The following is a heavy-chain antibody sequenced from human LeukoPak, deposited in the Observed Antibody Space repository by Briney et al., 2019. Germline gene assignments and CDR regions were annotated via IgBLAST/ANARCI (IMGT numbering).Heavy chain of an antibody. CDR2: IKGDGNT. Sequence: PGGSLRLSCAASGFTFSSYWMHWVRQAPGKGLVWVSRIKGDGNTNYADSVKGRFTISRDNAKNTVSLQMNSLRAEDTGVYYCARAPSEIGGYCPEYFRHWGQGTLVTVSS. CDR3: ARAPSEIGGYCPEYFRH. J-gene: IGHJ1*01. D-gene: IGHD2-21*01. CDR1: GFTFSSYW. V-gene: IGHV3-74*01.